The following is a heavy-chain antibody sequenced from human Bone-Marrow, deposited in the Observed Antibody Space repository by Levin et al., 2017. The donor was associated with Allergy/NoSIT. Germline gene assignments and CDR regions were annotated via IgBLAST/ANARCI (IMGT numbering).Heavy chain of an antibody. J-gene: IGHJ4*02. CDR1: GFSFSNYA. V-gene: IGHV3-30-3*01. D-gene: IGHD6-13*01. CDR3: VGPIASAGTGFDS. Sequence: GESLKISCAASGFSFSNYALHWVRQAPGKGLEWVAFISYDGNMKYYGGSVKGRFTISRDNSKSTLYLQMNSLRVEDTAVYFCVGPIASAGTGFDSWGQGTLVTVSS. CDR2: ISYDGNMK.